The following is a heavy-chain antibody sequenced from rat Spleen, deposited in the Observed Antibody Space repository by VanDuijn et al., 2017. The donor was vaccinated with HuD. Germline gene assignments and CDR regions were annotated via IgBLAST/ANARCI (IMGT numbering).Heavy chain of an antibody. Sequence: EVQLVESDGGLVQPERSLKLSCAASGFTFSDYYMAWVRQAPTKGLEWVATISADGSITYYLDSVKGRFTPSKDNAKNTLYLQMDSLRSEDTAPYYCASRDYWGQGVMVTVSS. V-gene: IGHV5-29*01. CDR1: GFTFSDYY. CDR3: ASRDY. CDR2: ISADGSIT. J-gene: IGHJ2*01.